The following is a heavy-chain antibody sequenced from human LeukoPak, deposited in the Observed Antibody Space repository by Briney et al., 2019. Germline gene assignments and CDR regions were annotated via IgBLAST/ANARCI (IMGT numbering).Heavy chain of an antibody. D-gene: IGHD1-26*01. Sequence: ASVKVSCKASGYTFTGYYMHWVRRTPGQGLEWMGWINPNSGGTNYAQKFQGRVTMTRDTSISTAYMELSRLRSDDTAVYYCARDGGGELLRFEPSHTFDYWGQGTLVTVSS. CDR3: ARDGGGELLRFEPSHTFDY. CDR1: GYTFTGYY. CDR2: INPNSGGT. V-gene: IGHV1-2*02. J-gene: IGHJ4*02.